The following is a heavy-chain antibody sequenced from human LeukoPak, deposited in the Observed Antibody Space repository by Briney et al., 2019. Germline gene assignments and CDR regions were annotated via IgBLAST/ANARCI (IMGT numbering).Heavy chain of an antibody. V-gene: IGHV4-59*01. CDR1: GGSISSYY. D-gene: IGHD6-19*01. J-gene: IGHJ3*02. CDR3: ARPMGSGRAFDI. CDR2: IYYSGST. Sequence: SETLSLTCTVSGGSISSYYWSWIRQPPEKGLEWIGYIYYSGSTNYNPSLKSRVTISVDTSKNQFSLKLSSVTAADTAVYYCARPMGSGRAFDIWGQGTMVTVSS.